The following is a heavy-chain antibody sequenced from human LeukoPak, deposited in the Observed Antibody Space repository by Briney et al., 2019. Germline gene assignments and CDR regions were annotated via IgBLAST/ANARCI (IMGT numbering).Heavy chain of an antibody. V-gene: IGHV1-8*01. CDR2: MNPNSGNA. D-gene: IGHD3-10*01. CDR3: GRPLQRGSWTQRALDY. CDR1: GYTFTSYD. Sequence: ASVKVSCKASGYTFTSYDISWVRQATGQGLEWMGWMNPNSGNAGYAQRFQGRVTMTRNNSISTAYMELTSLRSEDTAVYYCGRPLQRGSWTQRALDYWGQGTLVTDSS. J-gene: IGHJ4*02.